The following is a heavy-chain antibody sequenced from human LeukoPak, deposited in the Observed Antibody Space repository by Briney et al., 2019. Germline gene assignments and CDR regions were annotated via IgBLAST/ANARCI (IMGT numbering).Heavy chain of an antibody. D-gene: IGHD3-22*01. CDR2: FDPEDGET. CDR1: GYTLTELS. J-gene: IGHJ3*02. CDR3: ATVRLYYDSSGHDAFDI. V-gene: IGHV1-24*01. Sequence: ASVKVSCKVSGYTLTELSMHWVRQAPGKGLEWMGGFDPEDGETIYAQKFQGRVTMTEDTSTDTAYMELSSLRAEDTAVYYCATVRLYYDSSGHDAFDIWGQGKMVTVSS.